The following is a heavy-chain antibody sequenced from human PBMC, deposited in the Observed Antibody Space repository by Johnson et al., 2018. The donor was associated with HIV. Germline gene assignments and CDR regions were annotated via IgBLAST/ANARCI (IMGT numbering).Heavy chain of an antibody. CDR3: TTCSRSGAFDI. Sequence: VQLVESGGGLVKPGGSLRLSCAASGFTFSNAWMSWVRQAPGKGLEWVGRIKRKTDGGTTDYDAPVKGRFTISRDDSKNTLYLQMNSLKTEDTAVYYCTTCSRSGAFDIWGQGTMVTVSS. CDR1: GFTFSNAW. CDR2: IKRKTDGGTT. V-gene: IGHV3-15*01. D-gene: IGHD6-13*01. J-gene: IGHJ3*02.